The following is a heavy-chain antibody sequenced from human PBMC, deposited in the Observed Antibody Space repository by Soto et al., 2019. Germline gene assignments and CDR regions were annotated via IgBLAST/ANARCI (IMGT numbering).Heavy chain of an antibody. D-gene: IGHD3-16*02. CDR2: ISSSGSTI. V-gene: IGHV3-48*03. CDR3: ARVSGSSRLYYDYVWGSYRYYGRDG. J-gene: IGHJ6*02. CDR1: GFTFSSYE. Sequence: GGALRLSCAASGFTFSSYEMNRVRQANGKGLEWVSYISSSGSTIYYADAVKGRFTISRDKDKNSLYLQMNSLRAEDTAVYYCARVSGSSRLYYDYVWGSYRYYGRDGWGQGTTVTVSS.